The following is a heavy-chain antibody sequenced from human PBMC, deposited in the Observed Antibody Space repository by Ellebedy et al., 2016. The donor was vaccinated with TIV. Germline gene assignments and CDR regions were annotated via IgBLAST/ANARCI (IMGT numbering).Heavy chain of an antibody. D-gene: IGHD3-16*02. V-gene: IGHV1-3*01. Sequence: ASVKVSXKASGYTFTSYAMHWVRQAPGQRLEWMGWINAGNGNTKYSQKFQGRVTITRYTSASTAYMELSSLRSEDTAVYYCARDMSDYIWGSYRWEPGYWGQGTLVTVSS. CDR2: INAGNGNT. CDR1: GYTFTSYA. CDR3: ARDMSDYIWGSYRWEPGY. J-gene: IGHJ4*02.